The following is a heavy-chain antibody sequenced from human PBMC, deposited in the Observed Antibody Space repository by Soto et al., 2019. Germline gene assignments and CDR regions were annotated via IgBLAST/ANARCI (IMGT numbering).Heavy chain of an antibody. CDR2: IYYTGST. CDR3: AREGGYFDSSGSGVYHYYGVDV. Sequence: SETLSLTCTVSGGPISPYYWSWIRQPAGKGLEWIGRIYYTGSTDYNPPLKSRVSMSLDTARNQISLKVKSVTAADTAVYYCAREGGYFDSSGSGVYHYYGVDVWGRGTTVTVSS. CDR1: GGPISPYY. V-gene: IGHV4-4*07. J-gene: IGHJ6*02. D-gene: IGHD3-22*01.